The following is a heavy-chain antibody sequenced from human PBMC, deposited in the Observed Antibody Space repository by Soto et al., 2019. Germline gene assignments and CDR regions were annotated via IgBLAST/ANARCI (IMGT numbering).Heavy chain of an antibody. D-gene: IGHD3-9*01. V-gene: IGHV4-39*01. CDR1: GGSISSSSYY. Sequence: QLQLQESGPGLVKPSETLSLTCTVSGGSISSSSYYWGWIRQPPGKGLEWIGSIYYSGSTYYNPSLKSRVTISVDTSKNQFSLKLSSVTAADTAVYYCARTSGDILTGYFLYWGQGTLVTVSS. J-gene: IGHJ4*02. CDR2: IYYSGST. CDR3: ARTSGDILTGYFLY.